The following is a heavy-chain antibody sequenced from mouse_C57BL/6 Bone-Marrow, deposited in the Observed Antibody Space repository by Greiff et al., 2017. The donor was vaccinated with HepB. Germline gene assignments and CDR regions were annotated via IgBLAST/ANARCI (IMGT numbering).Heavy chain of an antibody. D-gene: IGHD4-1*01. CDR1: GYTFTSYW. J-gene: IGHJ1*03. V-gene: IGHV1-69*01. Sequence: VQLQQPGAELVMPGASVKLSCKASGYTFTSYWMHWVKQRPGQGLEWIGEIDPSDSYTNYNQKFKGKSTLTVDKSSSTAYMQLSSLTSEDSAVYYCARYSLGFDVWGTGTTVTVSS. CDR3: ARYSLGFDV. CDR2: IDPSDSYT.